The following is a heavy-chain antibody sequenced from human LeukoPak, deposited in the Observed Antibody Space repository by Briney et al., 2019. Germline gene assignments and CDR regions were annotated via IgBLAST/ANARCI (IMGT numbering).Heavy chain of an antibody. CDR3: AAMIFGSNADWFDP. D-gene: IGHD3/OR15-3a*01. CDR2: IYYSGST. Sequence: SETLSLTCTVSGGSISSGGYYWSWIRQHPGKGLEWIGYIYYSGSTNYNPSLKSRVTISVDTSKNQFSLKLSSVTAADTAVYYCAAMIFGSNADWFDPWGQGTLVTVSS. CDR1: GGSISSGGYY. V-gene: IGHV4-61*08. J-gene: IGHJ5*02.